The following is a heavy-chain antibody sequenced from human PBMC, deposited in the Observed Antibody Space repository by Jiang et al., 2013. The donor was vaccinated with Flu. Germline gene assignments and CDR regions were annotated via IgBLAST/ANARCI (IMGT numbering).Heavy chain of an antibody. CDR3: ARVVNVRKEPIDY. D-gene: IGHD1-14*01. V-gene: IGHV1-8*01. J-gene: IGHJ4*02. CDR1: GYTFKSYD. CDR2: INPHNDIT. Sequence: SGAEVKKPGASVKVSCKTSGYTFKSYDISWVRQASGQGLEWMGWINPHNDITGYAQKFQGRVTMTSDSSISTAYMELNSLRSDDTAVYYCARVVNVRKEPIDYWGPGNPGHRLL.